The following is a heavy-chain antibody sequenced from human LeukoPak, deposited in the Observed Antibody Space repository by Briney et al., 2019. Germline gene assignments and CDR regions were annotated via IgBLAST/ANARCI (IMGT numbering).Heavy chain of an antibody. CDR2: INHSGST. CDR1: GGSLSGYY. J-gene: IGHJ5*02. CDR3: ARRDSWFDP. Sequence: SETLSLTCAVYGGSLSGYYWSWIRQPPGKGLEWIGEINHSGSTNYNPSLKSRVTISVDTSKNQFSLKLSSVTAADTAVYCCARRDSWFDPWGQGTLVTVSS. D-gene: IGHD3-22*01. V-gene: IGHV4-34*01.